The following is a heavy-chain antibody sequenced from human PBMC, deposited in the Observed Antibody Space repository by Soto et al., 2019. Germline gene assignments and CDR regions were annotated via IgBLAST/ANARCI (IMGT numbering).Heavy chain of an antibody. J-gene: IGHJ3*02. CDR3: ARATEWNALDI. D-gene: IGHD3-3*01. V-gene: IGHV3-53*02. CDR1: GFSVSSDY. Sequence: DVQLVETGGGLIQPGGSLRLSCAASGFSVSSDYMNWVRQDPGKGLEWVSVIYRGGSTYYADSVRGRFTISRDNSDNTLVLQMNSLRAEDTAVYYCARATEWNALDIWGQGTMVTVSS. CDR2: IYRGGST.